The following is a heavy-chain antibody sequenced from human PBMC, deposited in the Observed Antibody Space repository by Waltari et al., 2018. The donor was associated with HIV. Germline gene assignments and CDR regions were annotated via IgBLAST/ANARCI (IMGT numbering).Heavy chain of an antibody. J-gene: IGHJ4*02. CDR3: AREAVTTNYYFDN. CDR1: GFTFNNYI. D-gene: IGHD1-1*01. V-gene: IGHV3-30*04. CDR2: IAYDGMDK. Sequence: VQLVASGGGVVQPGRSLRLSCTGSGFTFNNYILHWVRQAPGKGLGWIALIAYDGMDKDYADCLRGRFTISRDNSKNTLFLQMDSLRIEDTALYYCAREAVTTNYYFDNWGQGTLVTVSS.